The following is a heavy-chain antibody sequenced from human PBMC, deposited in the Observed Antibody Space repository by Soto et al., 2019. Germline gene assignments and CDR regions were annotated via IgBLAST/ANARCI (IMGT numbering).Heavy chain of an antibody. J-gene: IGHJ4*02. D-gene: IGHD4-4*01. CDR2: ITSKGNNYAT. Sequence: GGSLRLSCVASGFTFSGSTIHWVRQASGKGLEWVGHITSKGNNYATVYGASVKGRFTISRDDSKNTAYLQMNSLKTEDTAVYFCSTLTGAATVTTTFDYWGQGTLVTVSS. V-gene: IGHV3-73*01. CDR1: GFTFSGST. CDR3: STLTGAATVTTTFDY.